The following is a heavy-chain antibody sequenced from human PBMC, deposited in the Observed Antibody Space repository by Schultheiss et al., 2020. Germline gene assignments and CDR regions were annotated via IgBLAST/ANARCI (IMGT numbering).Heavy chain of an antibody. J-gene: IGHJ4*02. D-gene: IGHD6-19*01. Sequence: SETLSLTCAVYGGSFSGYYWSWIRQPPGKGLEWIGSIYYSGSTNYNPSRKSRVTISVDTSKNQFSLKLSSVTAADTAVYYCAKDIETYSSGWYYFDYWGQGTLVTVSS. CDR2: IYYSGST. V-gene: IGHV4-34*01. CDR3: AKDIETYSSGWYYFDY. CDR1: GGSFSGYY.